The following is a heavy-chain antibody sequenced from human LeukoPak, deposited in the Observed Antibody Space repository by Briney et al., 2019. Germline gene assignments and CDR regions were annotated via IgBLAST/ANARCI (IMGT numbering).Heavy chain of an antibody. Sequence: SETLSLTCAVYGGSFSGYYWSWIRQPPGKGLEWIGEINHSGSTSYNPSLKSRVTISVDTSKNQFSLKLSSVTAADTAVYYCARGMVRGVRDFDYWGQGTLVTVSS. CDR3: ARGMVRGVRDFDY. CDR2: INHSGST. J-gene: IGHJ4*02. CDR1: GGSFSGYY. D-gene: IGHD3-10*01. V-gene: IGHV4-34*01.